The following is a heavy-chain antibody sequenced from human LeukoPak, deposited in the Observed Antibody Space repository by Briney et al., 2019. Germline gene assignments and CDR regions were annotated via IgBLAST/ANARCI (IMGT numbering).Heavy chain of an antibody. CDR3: ARGFIPAAVPFDP. Sequence: GASVKVSSKASGYTFTSYDINWVRQATGQGLEWMGWMNPNSGNTGYAQKFQGRVTMTRNTSISTAYMELSSLRSEDTAVYYCARGFIPAAVPFDPWGQGTLVTVSS. J-gene: IGHJ5*02. CDR1: GYTFTSYD. V-gene: IGHV1-8*01. CDR2: MNPNSGNT. D-gene: IGHD2-2*01.